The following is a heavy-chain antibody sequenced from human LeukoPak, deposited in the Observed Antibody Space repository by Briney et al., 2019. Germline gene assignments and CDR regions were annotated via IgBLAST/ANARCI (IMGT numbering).Heavy chain of an antibody. V-gene: IGHV4-39*01. J-gene: IGHJ6*03. CDR1: VGSISSSSYY. Sequence: SETLPLTCTVSVGSISSSSYYWGWIRQPPGKGLEWIGSIYYSGSTYYNPSLKSRVTISVDPSKNQFSLKLSSVTAADTAVYYCARHSGYSNGYAYYYYYMDVWGKGTTVTVSS. D-gene: IGHD5-18*01. CDR3: ARHSGYSNGYAYYYYYMDV. CDR2: IYYSGST.